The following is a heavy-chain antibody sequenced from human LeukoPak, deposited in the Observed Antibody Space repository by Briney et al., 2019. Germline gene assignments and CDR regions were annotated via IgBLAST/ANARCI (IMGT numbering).Heavy chain of an antibody. CDR2: IYYGGST. D-gene: IGHD2-15*01. V-gene: IGHV4-31*03. Sequence: SQTLSLTCTVSGGSISSGGYYWSWIRQHPGKGLEWIGYIYYGGSTYYNPSLKSRVTISVDTSKNQFSLKLSSVTAADTAVYYCARAPGYCSGGSCYRGGSNWFDPWGQGTLVTVSS. J-gene: IGHJ5*02. CDR1: GGSISSGGYY. CDR3: ARAPGYCSGGSCYRGGSNWFDP.